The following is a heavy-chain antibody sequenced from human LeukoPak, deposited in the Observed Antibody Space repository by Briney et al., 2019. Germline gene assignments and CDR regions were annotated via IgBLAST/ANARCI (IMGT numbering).Heavy chain of an antibody. Sequence: SETLSLTCTVSGGSISSTTYYWGWMRQPPGKGLEWIGYIYYSGSTNYNPSLKSRVTISLDTSKNQFSLKLTSVTAADTAVYYCARPPLLDYWGQGTLVTVSS. J-gene: IGHJ4*02. V-gene: IGHV4-61*05. CDR3: ARPPLLDY. CDR1: GGSISSTTYY. D-gene: IGHD2-21*01. CDR2: IYYSGST.